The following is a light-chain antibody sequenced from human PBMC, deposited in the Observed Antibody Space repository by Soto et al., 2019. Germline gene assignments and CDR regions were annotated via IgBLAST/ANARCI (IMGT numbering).Light chain of an antibody. Sequence: ETVLKPSPGPLSLSPGEGATLSCRASQSVRSSFLAWYQQKPGQAPSLLLYGASSRATGITDRFSGGGSGTDFTLTITRLEPEDWAVYYCQQYGSSPTFGGGTKGEIK. J-gene: IGKJ4*01. CDR3: QQYGSSPT. V-gene: IGKV3-20*01. CDR1: QSVRSSF. CDR2: GAS.